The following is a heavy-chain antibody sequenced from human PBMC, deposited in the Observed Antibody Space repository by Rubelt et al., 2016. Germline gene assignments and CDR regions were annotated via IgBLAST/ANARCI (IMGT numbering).Heavy chain of an antibody. Sequence: QLQLQESGPGLVKPSETLSLTCTVSGCSISSSSYYWGWIRQPPGKGLEWIGSIYYSGSTYYNPSLKVGVTVSVGTSKNQFSLKLGSVTAADTAVYYCARTRWTSRSYGMDVWGQGTTVTVSS. J-gene: IGHJ6*02. CDR2: IYYSGST. CDR1: GCSISSSSYY. D-gene: IGHD2-15*01. CDR3: ARTRWTSRSYGMDV. V-gene: IGHV4-39*07.